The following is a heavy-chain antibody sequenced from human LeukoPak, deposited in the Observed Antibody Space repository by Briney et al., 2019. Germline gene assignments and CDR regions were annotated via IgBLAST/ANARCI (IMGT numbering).Heavy chain of an antibody. Sequence: GGSLRLSCAASGFTVSSNYMSWVRQAPGKGLEWVSVIYSDGNTYYADSVKGRFTISRDNSKNTLYLQMNSLRAEDTAVYYCARDFSGRGDAFDIWGQGTMVTVSS. CDR2: IYSDGNT. V-gene: IGHV3-53*01. CDR3: ARDFSGRGDAFDI. D-gene: IGHD1-26*01. J-gene: IGHJ3*02. CDR1: GFTVSSNY.